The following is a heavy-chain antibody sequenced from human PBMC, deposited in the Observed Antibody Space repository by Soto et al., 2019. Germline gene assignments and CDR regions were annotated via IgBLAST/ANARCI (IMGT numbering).Heavy chain of an antibody. D-gene: IGHD3-10*01. J-gene: IGHJ4*02. Sequence: SETLSLTCTVSGGSLGSYYWSWIRQPPGKGLEWIGYIYYSGSTNYNPSLKSRVTISVDTSKNQFSLKLSSVTAADTAVYYCARTYYYGSESLYYFDYWGQGTLVTVSS. CDR1: GGSLGSYY. V-gene: IGHV4-59*01. CDR2: IYYSGST. CDR3: ARTYYYGSESLYYFDY.